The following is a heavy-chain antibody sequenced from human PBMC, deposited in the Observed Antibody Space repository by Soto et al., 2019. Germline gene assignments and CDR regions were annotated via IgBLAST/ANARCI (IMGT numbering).Heavy chain of an antibody. CDR3: ARDWYYYGSGSHFDP. Sequence: EASVKVSCKASGYTFTGYYMHWVRQAPGQGLEWMGWINPNSGGTNYAQKFQGWVTMTRDTSISTAYMELSRLRSDDTAVYYCARDWYYYGSGSHFDPWGQGTLVTGSS. D-gene: IGHD3-10*01. J-gene: IGHJ5*02. V-gene: IGHV1-2*04. CDR1: GYTFTGYY. CDR2: INPNSGGT.